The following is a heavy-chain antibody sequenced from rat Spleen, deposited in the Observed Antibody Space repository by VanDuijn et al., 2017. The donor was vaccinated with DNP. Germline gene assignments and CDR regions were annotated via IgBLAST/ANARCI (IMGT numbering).Heavy chain of an antibody. CDR2: ITNSGGST. Sequence: EVQLVESGGDLVQPGRSLKLSCVASGFTFNDYWMTWVRQAPTKGLEWVASITNSGGSTYYRDSVKGRFTISRDNAKSTLYLQMDSLRSEDTATYYCTTGLPGYPYAMDAWGQGTSVTVSS. J-gene: IGHJ4*01. V-gene: IGHV5-31*01. CDR3: TTGLPGYPYAMDA. CDR1: GFTFNDYW. D-gene: IGHD1-4*01.